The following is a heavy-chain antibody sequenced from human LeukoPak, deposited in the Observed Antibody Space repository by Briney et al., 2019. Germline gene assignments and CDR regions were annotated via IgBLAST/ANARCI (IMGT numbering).Heavy chain of an antibody. J-gene: IGHJ3*02. CDR2: ISDYNGNT. CDR1: GYTFTSYG. CDR3: ARDRSDFWSGSAGFDAFDI. V-gene: IGHV1-18*01. D-gene: IGHD3-3*01. Sequence: ASVKVSCKASGYTFTSYGISWVRQAPGQGLEWMGWISDYNGNTNYAQKLQGRVTMTTDTPTSTAYMELRSRRSDDTAVYYCARDRSDFWSGSAGFDAFDIWGQGTMVTVSS.